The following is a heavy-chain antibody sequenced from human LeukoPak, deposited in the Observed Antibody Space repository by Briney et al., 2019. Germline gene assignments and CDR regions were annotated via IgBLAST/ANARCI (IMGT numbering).Heavy chain of an antibody. CDR2: IYYSGNT. D-gene: IGHD1-26*01. CDR1: GAAIHTYY. CDR3: ARGQRSYFRAVDD. V-gene: IGHV4-59*01. J-gene: IGHJ4*02. Sequence: SETLSLTCTVSGAAIHTYYWSWIRQPPGKGLEWLGYIYYSGNTNYNPSLKSRVTMSVDTSKNQFSLKLSSLTAADTAVYYCARGQRSYFRAVDDWGQGTLVTVSS.